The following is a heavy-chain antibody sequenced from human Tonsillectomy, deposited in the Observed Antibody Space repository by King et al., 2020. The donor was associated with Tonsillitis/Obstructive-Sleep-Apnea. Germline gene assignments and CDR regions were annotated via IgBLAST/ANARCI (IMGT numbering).Heavy chain of an antibody. Sequence: QLQESGPGLVKPSETLSLTCTVSGGSISSYYWSWIRQPPGKGLEWIGYIYYSGSTNYNPSHKSRVTISVDTSKNQFSLKLSSVTAADTAVYYCAMTIAVAVTRGFDYWGQGTLVTVSS. CDR2: IYYSGST. CDR1: GGSISSYY. CDR3: AMTIAVAVTRGFDY. D-gene: IGHD6-19*01. J-gene: IGHJ4*02. V-gene: IGHV4-59*01.